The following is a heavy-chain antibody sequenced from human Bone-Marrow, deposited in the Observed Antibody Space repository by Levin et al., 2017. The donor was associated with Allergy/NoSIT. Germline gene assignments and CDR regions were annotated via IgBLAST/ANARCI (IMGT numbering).Heavy chain of an antibody. CDR2: IYPGDSDT. V-gene: IGHV5-51*01. CDR3: ARRSVPTPGDYYFYMDV. J-gene: IGHJ6*03. Sequence: GESLKISCEGFGYTFTNYWIGWVRQMPGKGLEWVGIIYPGDSDTRYSPSFQGQVTISVDKSISTAYLQWSSLKASDTAMYYCARRSVPTPGDYYFYMDVWGKGTAVTVSS. D-gene: IGHD1-26*01. CDR1: GYTFTNYW.